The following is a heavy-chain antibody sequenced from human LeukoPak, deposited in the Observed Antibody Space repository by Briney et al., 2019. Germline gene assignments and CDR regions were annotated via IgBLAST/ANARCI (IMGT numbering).Heavy chain of an antibody. CDR2: IYSGGST. CDR3: ARLQVVRWLPGKGFDP. J-gene: IGHJ5*02. D-gene: IGHD5-24*01. CDR1: EFSVGSNY. V-gene: IGHV3-66*04. Sequence: GGSLRLSCAASEFSVGSNYMTWVRQAPGKGLEWVSLIYSGGSTYYADSVKGRFTISRDNSKNTLYLQMNSLRAEDTAVYYCARLQVVRWLPGKGFDPWGQGTLVTVSS.